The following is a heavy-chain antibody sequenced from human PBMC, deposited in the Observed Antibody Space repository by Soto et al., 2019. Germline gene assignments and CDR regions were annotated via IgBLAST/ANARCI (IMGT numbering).Heavy chain of an antibody. J-gene: IGHJ4*02. Sequence: EVQLLESGGGLVQPGGSLRLSCAASGFTFSNYAVTWVRQAPGKGLEWVSTISGSGGSTYYADSVKGRFTISRDNSKNTLYRQRSSLRAEDTAVYYCAKDRGSSWYEIDYWGQGTLVTVSS. CDR3: AKDRGSSWYEIDY. CDR1: GFTFSNYA. V-gene: IGHV3-23*01. D-gene: IGHD6-13*01. CDR2: ISGSGGST.